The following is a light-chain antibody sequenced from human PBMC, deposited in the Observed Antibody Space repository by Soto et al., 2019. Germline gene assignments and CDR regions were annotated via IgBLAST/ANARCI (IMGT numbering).Light chain of an antibody. CDR2: WAS. J-gene: IGKJ2*01. Sequence: DIVMTQSPDCLAVSLGERATINCKSSQSVLYSSNNKNYLAWYQQKPGQPPKLLIYWASTRESGVPDRFSGSGSGTDFTLTISSLQAEDVAVYYCQQYYSPPPGTFGQGTKLEIK. V-gene: IGKV4-1*01. CDR1: QSVLYSSNNKNY. CDR3: QQYYSPPPGT.